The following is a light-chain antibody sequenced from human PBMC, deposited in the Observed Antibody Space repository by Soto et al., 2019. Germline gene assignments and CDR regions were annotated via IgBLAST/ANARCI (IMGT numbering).Light chain of an antibody. CDR3: QQRRVWPLT. CDR2: DSS. V-gene: IGKV3-11*01. Sequence: VLTQSPAILSLSPGERATLFCSASQSVTNYLAWYQQRPGQAPRLLFYDSSSRATGIPARFSASGSGTDFTLTISSLAFADFAVYYCQQRRVWPLTCGGGTKVEIK. CDR1: QSVTNY. J-gene: IGKJ4*01.